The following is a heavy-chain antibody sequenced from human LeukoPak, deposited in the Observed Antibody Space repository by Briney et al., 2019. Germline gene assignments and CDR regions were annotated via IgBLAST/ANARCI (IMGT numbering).Heavy chain of an antibody. CDR2: IYYSGST. V-gene: IGHV4-59*01. CDR1: GGSISSYY. J-gene: IGHJ6*04. D-gene: IGHD6-19*01. Sequence: PSETLSLTCTVSGGSISSYYWSWIRQPPGKGLEWIGYIYYSGSTNYSPSLKSRVTISVDTSKNQFSLKLSSVTAADTAVYYCARVYSSGWPHYYYYGMDVWGKGTTVTVSS. CDR3: ARVYSSGWPHYYYYGMDV.